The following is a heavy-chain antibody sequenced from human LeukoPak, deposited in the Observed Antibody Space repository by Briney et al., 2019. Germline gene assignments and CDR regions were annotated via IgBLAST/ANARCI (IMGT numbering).Heavy chain of an antibody. J-gene: IGHJ5*02. V-gene: IGHV1-8*01. CDR3: ARGQIRYYDSSGYST. D-gene: IGHD3-22*01. Sequence: ASVKVSCKASGYTFTSYDINWVRQATGQGLEWMGWMNPNSGNTGYAQEFQGRVTMTRNTSISTAYMELSSLRSEDTAVYYCARGQIRYYDSSGYSTWGQGTLVTVSS. CDR2: MNPNSGNT. CDR1: GYTFTSYD.